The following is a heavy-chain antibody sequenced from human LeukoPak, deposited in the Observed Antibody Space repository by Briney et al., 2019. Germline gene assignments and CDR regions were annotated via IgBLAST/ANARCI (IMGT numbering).Heavy chain of an antibody. J-gene: IGHJ4*02. Sequence: GGSLRLSCAASGFTFSSYSMNWVRQAPGKGLEWVSSISSSSSYIYYADSVKGRFTISRDNAKNSLYLQMNSLRAEDTAVYYCARDFTNSGSYYPFDYWGQGTLVTVSS. CDR2: ISSSSSYI. CDR3: ARDFTNSGSYYPFDY. CDR1: GFTFSSYS. D-gene: IGHD1-26*01. V-gene: IGHV3-21*01.